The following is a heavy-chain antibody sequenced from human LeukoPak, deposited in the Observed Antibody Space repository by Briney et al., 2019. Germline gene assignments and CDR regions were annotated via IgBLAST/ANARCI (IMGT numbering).Heavy chain of an antibody. CDR2: RNPNSGNT. J-gene: IGHJ4*02. D-gene: IGHD6-6*01. Sequence: ASVKVSCKASGYTFTSYDINWVRQATGQGVVWMGWRNPNSGNTGYGQRFQGRVTMTRNTSISTAYMELSSLRSEDTAVYYCARGLVGSSPSYWGQGTLVTVAS. CDR1: GYTFTSYD. V-gene: IGHV1-8*01. CDR3: ARGLVGSSPSY.